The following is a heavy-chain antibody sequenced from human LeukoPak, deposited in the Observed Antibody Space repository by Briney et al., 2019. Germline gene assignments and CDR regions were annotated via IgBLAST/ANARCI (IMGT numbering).Heavy chain of an antibody. J-gene: IGHJ4*02. CDR2: ISSGSSAI. V-gene: IGHV3-21*04. Sequence: GGSLRLSCEASGFTFTTYSMTWVRQAPGKGLEWVSIISSGSSAIFSADALKGRFTISRDDAKNLLYLDMNSLTAADTAVYYCARVDARATTPFSYYFDYWGQGTLVTVSS. D-gene: IGHD1-26*01. CDR3: ARVDARATTPFSYYFDY. CDR1: GFTFTTYS.